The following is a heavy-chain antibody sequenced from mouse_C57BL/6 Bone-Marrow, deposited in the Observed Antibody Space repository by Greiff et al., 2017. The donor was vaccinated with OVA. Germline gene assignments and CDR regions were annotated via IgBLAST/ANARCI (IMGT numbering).Heavy chain of an antibody. CDR1: GYSITSGYD. Sequence: DVQLQESGPGMVKPSQSLSLTCTVTGYSITSGYDWHWIRHFPGNKLEWMGYISYSGSTNYNPSLKSRISITHDTSKNHFFLKLNSVTTEDTATYYCARRVYGNRYFDVWGTGTTVTVSS. J-gene: IGHJ1*03. CDR3: ARRVYGNRYFDV. V-gene: IGHV3-1*01. CDR2: ISYSGST. D-gene: IGHD2-1*01.